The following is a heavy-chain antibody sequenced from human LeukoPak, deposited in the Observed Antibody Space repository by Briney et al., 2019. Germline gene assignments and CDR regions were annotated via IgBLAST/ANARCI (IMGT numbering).Heavy chain of an antibody. CDR2: ISYDGSNK. Sequence: PGGSLRLSCAASGFTFSSYAMHWVRQAPGKGLEWVAVISYDGSNKYYADSVKGRFTISRDNSKNTLYLQMNSLRAEDTAVYYCARDDRPRTNFDYWGQGTLVTVSS. CDR3: ARDDRPRTNFDY. V-gene: IGHV3-30*04. CDR1: GFTFSSYA. J-gene: IGHJ4*02. D-gene: IGHD1-14*01.